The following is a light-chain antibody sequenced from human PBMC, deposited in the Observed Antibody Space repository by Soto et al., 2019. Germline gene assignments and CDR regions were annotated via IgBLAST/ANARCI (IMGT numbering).Light chain of an antibody. CDR2: TAS. CDR3: HQYNNGTSLT. V-gene: IGKV1-5*01. CDR1: QSISGW. Sequence: DTHRTHSASPLSASVGEGATITCRRSQSISGWVALYQQKQGKAPRLLIYTASTLESGVPSRFSASGSGTELTLSISILQSEDFAVYCCHQYNNGTSLTFGQGTRLEIK. J-gene: IGKJ5*01.